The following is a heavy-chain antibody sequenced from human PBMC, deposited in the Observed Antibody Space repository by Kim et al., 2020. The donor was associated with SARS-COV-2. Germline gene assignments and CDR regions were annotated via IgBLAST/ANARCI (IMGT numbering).Heavy chain of an antibody. CDR1: GGSFSGYY. D-gene: IGHD1-20*01. Sequence: SETLSLTCAVYGGSFSGYYWSWIHQPPGKGLEWIGEINHSGSTNYNPSLKSRVTISVDTSKNQFSLKLSSVTAADTAVYYCARGDRRMYNWNRRTAFDIWGQGTMVTVSS. CDR3: ARGDRRMYNWNRRTAFDI. V-gene: IGHV4-34*01. J-gene: IGHJ3*02. CDR2: INHSGST.